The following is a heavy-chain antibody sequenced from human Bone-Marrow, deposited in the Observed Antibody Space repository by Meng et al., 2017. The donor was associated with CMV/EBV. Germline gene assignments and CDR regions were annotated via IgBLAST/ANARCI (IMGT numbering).Heavy chain of an antibody. CDR2: ISPYNGNT. V-gene: IGHV1-18*01. J-gene: IGHJ6*02. D-gene: IGHD3-16*01. Sequence: ASVKVSCKASGYTFTTYSITWVRQAPGQGLEWMGWISPYNGNTDYAQKFQGRVTMTTDTSTSTAYMELSSLRSEDTAVYYCARRLGDRENYYYGMDVWGQGTTVTVSS. CDR1: GYTFTTYS. CDR3: ARRLGDRENYYYGMDV.